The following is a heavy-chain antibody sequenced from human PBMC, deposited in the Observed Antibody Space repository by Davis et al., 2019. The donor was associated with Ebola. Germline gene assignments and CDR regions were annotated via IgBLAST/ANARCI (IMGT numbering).Heavy chain of an antibody. Sequence: ASVKVSCKASGYTFTNYDINWVRQATGQGLEWMGWMNPNSGNTDCTQKFQGRVTITRDTSASTAYMELSSLRSEDTAVYYCARDPTHYYGDNDFDYWGQGTLVTVSS. CDR3: ARDPTHYYGDNDFDY. J-gene: IGHJ4*02. V-gene: IGHV1-8*03. CDR1: GYTFTNYD. CDR2: MNPNSGNT. D-gene: IGHD4-17*01.